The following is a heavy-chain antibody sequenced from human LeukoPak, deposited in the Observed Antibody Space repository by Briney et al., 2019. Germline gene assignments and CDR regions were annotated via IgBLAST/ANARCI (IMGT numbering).Heavy chain of an antibody. CDR1: GFTFSSYA. Sequence: GGSLRLSCAASGFTFSSYAMHWVRQAPGKGLEWVAVISYDGSNKYYADSVKGRFTISRDNSKNTLYLQMNSLRAEDTAVYYCASLEGVDTDIWGQGTMVTVSS. CDR2: ISYDGSNK. CDR3: ASLEGVDTDI. J-gene: IGHJ3*02. D-gene: IGHD3-10*01. V-gene: IGHV3-30-3*01.